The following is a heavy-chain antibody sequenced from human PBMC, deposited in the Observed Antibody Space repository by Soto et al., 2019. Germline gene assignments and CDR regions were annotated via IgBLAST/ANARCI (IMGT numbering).Heavy chain of an antibody. CDR3: ARDGSRSGSYSLDV. CDR2: IYSGGST. V-gene: IGHV3-53*04. J-gene: IGHJ6*02. Sequence: EVQLVESGGGLVQPGGSLRLSCAASGFTVSSNYMSWVRQAPGKGLEWVSVIYSGGSTYYADSVKGRFTISRHNSKNTRYLQMNSLRAEDTAVYYCARDGSRSGSYSLDVWGQGTTVTVSS. D-gene: IGHD3-10*01. CDR1: GFTVSSNY.